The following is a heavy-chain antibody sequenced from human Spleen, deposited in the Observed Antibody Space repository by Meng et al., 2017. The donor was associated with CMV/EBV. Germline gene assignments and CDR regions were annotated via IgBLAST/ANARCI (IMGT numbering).Heavy chain of an antibody. Sequence: TCAVYGGSFSGYYWSWIRQPPGKGLEWIGEINHSGSTNYNPSLKSRVTISVDTSKNQFSLKLSSVTAADTAVYYCARGRGSLPTLDYWGQGTLVTVS. D-gene: IGHD1-26*01. V-gene: IGHV4-34*01. J-gene: IGHJ4*02. CDR3: ARGRGSLPTLDY. CDR2: INHSGST. CDR1: GGSFSGYY.